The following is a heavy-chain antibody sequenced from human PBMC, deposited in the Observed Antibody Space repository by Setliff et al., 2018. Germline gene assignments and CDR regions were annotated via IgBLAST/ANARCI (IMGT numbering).Heavy chain of an antibody. V-gene: IGHV4-39*07. CDR1: GGSISNSTFY. CDR3: VRSAVYCASDCYPRYFDS. CDR2: MYYIGSY. J-gene: IGHJ4*02. Sequence: SETLSLTCTVSGGSISNSTFYWGWVRQSPGKGLEWIGNMYYIGSYDYNPSLKSRVTISLDTSKNQFSLKLTSVTSADTAVYYCVRSAVYCASDCYPRYFDSWGQGTLVNVSS. D-gene: IGHD2-21*01.